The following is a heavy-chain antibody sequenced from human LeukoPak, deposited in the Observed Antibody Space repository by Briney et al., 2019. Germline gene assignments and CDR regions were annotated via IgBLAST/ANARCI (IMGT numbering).Heavy chain of an antibody. V-gene: IGHV4-4*07. CDR1: GGSISSYY. D-gene: IGHD5-12*01. CDR2: IYTSGST. CDR3: ARDSRVYSGYDSYYYYGMDV. Sequence: PETLSLTCTVSGGSISSYYWSWIRQPAGKGLEWIGRIYTSGSTNYNPSLKSRVTMSVDTSKNQFSLKLSSVTAADTAVYYCARDSRVYSGYDSYYYYGMDVWGQGTTVTVSS. J-gene: IGHJ6*02.